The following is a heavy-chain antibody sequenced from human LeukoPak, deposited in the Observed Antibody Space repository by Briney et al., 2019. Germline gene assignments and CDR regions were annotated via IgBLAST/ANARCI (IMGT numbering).Heavy chain of an antibody. Sequence: GGSLRLSCAASGLSFSFYAMSWVRQAPGKGLEWVSAISGSGGSTYYADSVKGRFTISRDNSKNTLYLQMNSLRAEDTAVYYCAKDLMGRSGWQLEIDYWGQGTLVTVSS. CDR2: ISGSGGST. V-gene: IGHV3-23*01. CDR3: AKDLMGRSGWQLEIDY. J-gene: IGHJ4*02. CDR1: GLSFSFYA. D-gene: IGHD6-19*01.